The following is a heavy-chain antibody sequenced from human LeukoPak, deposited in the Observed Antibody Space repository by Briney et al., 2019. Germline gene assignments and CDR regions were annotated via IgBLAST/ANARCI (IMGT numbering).Heavy chain of an antibody. Sequence: ASVKVSCKASGYTFTGYYMHWVRQAPGQGLEWMGWISAYNGNTNYAQKLQGRVTMTTDTSTSTAYMELRSLRSDDTAVYYCARDHSFGWSGPFDYWGQGTLVTVSS. CDR2: ISAYNGNT. J-gene: IGHJ4*02. CDR1: GYTFTGYY. V-gene: IGHV1-18*04. D-gene: IGHD3-3*01. CDR3: ARDHSFGWSGPFDY.